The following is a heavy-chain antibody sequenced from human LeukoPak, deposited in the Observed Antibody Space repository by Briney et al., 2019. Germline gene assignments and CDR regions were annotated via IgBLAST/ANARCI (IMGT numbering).Heavy chain of an antibody. J-gene: IGHJ4*02. D-gene: IGHD3-10*01. CDR1: GFTFSSYA. Sequence: GGSLRLSCAASGFTFSSYAMSWVRQAPGKGLEWVSAISGSGGSTYYADSVKGRFTISRDNSKNTLYLQMNSLRAEDTAVYYCANYGSGSYYPSYYFDYWGQGTLVTVSS. V-gene: IGHV3-23*01. CDR2: ISGSGGST. CDR3: ANYGSGSYYPSYYFDY.